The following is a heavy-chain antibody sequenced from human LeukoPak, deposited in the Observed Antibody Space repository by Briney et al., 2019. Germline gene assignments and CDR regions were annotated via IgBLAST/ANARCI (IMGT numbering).Heavy chain of an antibody. D-gene: IGHD3-10*01. CDR2: IYYSGST. J-gene: IGHJ4*02. V-gene: IGHV4-39*01. CDR3: ARLSVWFGEFGY. CDR1: GGSISSYY. Sequence: SETLSLTCTVSGGSISSYYWGWIRQPPGKGLEWIGSIYYSGSTYYDPSLKSRVSISVDTSKNQFSLKLSSVTAADTAVYYCARLSVWFGEFGYWGQGTLVTVSS.